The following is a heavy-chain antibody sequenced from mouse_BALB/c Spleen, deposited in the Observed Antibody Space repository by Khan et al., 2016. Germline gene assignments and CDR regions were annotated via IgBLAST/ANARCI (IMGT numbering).Heavy chain of an antibody. V-gene: IGHV1-69*02. CDR1: GYTFTSYW. Sequence: QVQLQQPGAELVRPGASVKLSCKATGYTFTSYWINWVKQRPGQGLEWIGNIYPSDSYTNYNQKFKDKATLTVDKSSRTAYMQLSSPTSEDSAVYYCTSYPPRYGSSYWYFDVWGAGTTVTVSS. D-gene: IGHD1-1*01. J-gene: IGHJ1*01. CDR3: TSYPPRYGSSYWYFDV. CDR2: IYPSDSYT.